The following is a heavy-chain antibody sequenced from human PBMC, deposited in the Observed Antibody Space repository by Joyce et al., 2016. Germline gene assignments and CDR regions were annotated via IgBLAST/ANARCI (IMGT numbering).Heavy chain of an antibody. V-gene: IGHV1-69*18. CDR2: IIPRFRTP. Sequence: QVQLVQSGAEVKKPGSSVKVSCKASGGTFSNYAISWVRQAPGQGLECMGRIIPRFRTPYYAEKFQGRVTITADESTSTAYMELSSLRSEDTAVYYCAGGAYYDVLNGFPVQRFGHWGQGTLVSVSS. CDR3: AGGAYYDVLNGFPVQRFGH. D-gene: IGHD3-9*01. J-gene: IGHJ4*02. CDR1: GGTFSNYA.